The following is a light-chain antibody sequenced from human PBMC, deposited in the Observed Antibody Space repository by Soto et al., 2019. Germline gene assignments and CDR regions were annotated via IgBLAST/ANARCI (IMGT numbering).Light chain of an antibody. Sequence: IVLTQSPATLSLSPGERATPSCRASQRVSSYLAWYQQKPGQAPRLLIYDASNRATGIPARFSGSGSGTDFTLTISSLEPEDFAVYYCQQRSNWPPKITFGQGTRLEIK. J-gene: IGKJ5*01. CDR1: QRVSSY. CDR3: QQRSNWPPKIT. V-gene: IGKV3-11*01. CDR2: DAS.